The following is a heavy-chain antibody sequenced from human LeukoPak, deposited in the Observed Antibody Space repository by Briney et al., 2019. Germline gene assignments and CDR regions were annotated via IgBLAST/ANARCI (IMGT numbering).Heavy chain of an antibody. J-gene: IGHJ4*02. CDR1: GFTIRNYA. V-gene: IGHV3-30-3*01. CDR2: ISYDGNNN. CDR3: ARASYSSSWYADY. D-gene: IGHD6-13*01. Sequence: GRSLRLSCAASGFTIRNYAMDWVRQDPGKGLEWVAVISYDGNNNYYADSVKGRFTISRDNAKNSLYLQMNSLRAEDTAVYYCARASYSSSWYADYWGQGTLVTVSS.